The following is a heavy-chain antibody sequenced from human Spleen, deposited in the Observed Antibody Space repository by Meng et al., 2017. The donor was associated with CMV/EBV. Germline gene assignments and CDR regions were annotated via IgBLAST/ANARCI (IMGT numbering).Heavy chain of an antibody. Sequence: ASVKVSCKASGYSFTGYFIHWVRQAPGQGLEWMGWINPNSGGTDYAQKFQGRVTMTRDTSISTAYMELSSLRSDDSAIYYCVREPCGGHCSFYDNKFDPWGQGTLVTVSS. D-gene: IGHD2-21*01. CDR1: GYSFTGYF. V-gene: IGHV1-2*02. J-gene: IGHJ5*02. CDR2: INPNSGGT. CDR3: VREPCGGHCSFYDNKFDP.